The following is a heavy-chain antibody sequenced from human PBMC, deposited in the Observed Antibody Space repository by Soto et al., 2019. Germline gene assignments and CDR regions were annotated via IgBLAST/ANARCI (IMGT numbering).Heavy chain of an antibody. CDR3: ARDLPPSYDSSGYSVFDI. J-gene: IGHJ3*02. V-gene: IGHV4-59*01. Sequence: PSETLSLTCSVSGGSISSYYWSWTRQSPGKGLEWIGYIYSSGSTNYNPSLKSRVTISVDTSKNQFSLKLSSVTAADTAVYYCARDLPPSYDSSGYSVFDIWGQGTMVTVSS. D-gene: IGHD3-22*01. CDR2: IYSSGST. CDR1: GGSISSYY.